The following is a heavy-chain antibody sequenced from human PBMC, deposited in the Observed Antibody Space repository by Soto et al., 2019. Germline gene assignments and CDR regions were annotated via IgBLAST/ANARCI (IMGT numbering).Heavy chain of an antibody. V-gene: IGHV1-69*01. CDR3: ANGGTTGNRRGFDY. D-gene: IGHD1-1*01. Sequence: QVQLVQSGAEVKKPGSSVKVSCKASGGTLSSYTISWVRQAPGQGLEWMGGSIPLFGTPNYDQKFQGRDTITADESTSTAYMELNSLRSEDTAVYYCANGGTTGNRRGFDYWGQGTLVTVSS. J-gene: IGHJ4*02. CDR2: SIPLFGTP. CDR1: GGTLSSYT.